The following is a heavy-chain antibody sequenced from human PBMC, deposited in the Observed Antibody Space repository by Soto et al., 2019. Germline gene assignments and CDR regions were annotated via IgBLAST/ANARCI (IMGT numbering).Heavy chain of an antibody. CDR1: GGSISSYY. D-gene: IGHD1-26*01. Sequence: QVQLQESGPGLVKPSETQSLTCTVSGGSISSYYWSWIRQPPGKGLEWIGYIYYSGSTSYNPSLKSRVTISVDTSKNQFSLKLSSVTAAYTAVYYCARRWGDAFDFWGQGTMVTVSS. CDR2: IYYSGST. J-gene: IGHJ3*01. V-gene: IGHV4-59*01. CDR3: ARRWGDAFDF.